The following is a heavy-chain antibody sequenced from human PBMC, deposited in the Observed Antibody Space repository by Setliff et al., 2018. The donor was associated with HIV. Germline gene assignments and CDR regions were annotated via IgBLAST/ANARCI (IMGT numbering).Heavy chain of an antibody. CDR3: ARHTGGYTYSYDNYFDY. V-gene: IGHV4-38-2*01. D-gene: IGHD5-18*01. Sequence: KSSETLSLTCGVSGYFISSGYYWAWIRQTPEKGLEWIGSSSDSGYTQYTPSLKSRVTIFVDTARKQFSLKLNSVTAADTAVYCCARHTGGYTYSYDNYFDYWGQGTLVTVSS. CDR2: SSDSGYT. CDR1: GYFISSGYY. J-gene: IGHJ4*02.